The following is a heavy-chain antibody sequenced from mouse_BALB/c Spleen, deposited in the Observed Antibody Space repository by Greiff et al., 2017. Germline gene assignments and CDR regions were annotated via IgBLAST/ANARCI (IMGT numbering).Heavy chain of an antibody. J-gene: IGHJ3*01. D-gene: IGHD1-1*01. CDR3: ARGEYYGSSPWFAY. CDR1: GYTFTSYW. V-gene: IGHV1-55*01. Sequence: QVQLQQSGAELVKPGTSVKMSCKASGYTFTSYWMHWVKQRPGQGLEWIGDIYPGSDSTNYNEKFKSKATLTVDTSSSTAYMQLSGLTSEDSAVYYCARGEYYGSSPWFAYWGQGTLVTVSA. CDR2: IYPGSDST.